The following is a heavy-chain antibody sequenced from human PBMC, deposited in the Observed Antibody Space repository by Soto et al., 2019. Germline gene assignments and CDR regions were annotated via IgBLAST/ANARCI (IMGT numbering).Heavy chain of an antibody. Sequence: SGPKLVNPTQTLTLTCTFSGFSLSTSGVGVGWIRQPPGKALEWLALIYWDDDKRYSPSLKSRLTITKDTSKNQVVLTMTNMDPVDTATYYCAHLYYGGPGANWFDPWGQGTLVTVSS. CDR3: AHLYYGGPGANWFDP. D-gene: IGHD3-10*01. V-gene: IGHV2-5*02. CDR2: IYWDDDK. CDR1: GFSLSTSGVG. J-gene: IGHJ5*02.